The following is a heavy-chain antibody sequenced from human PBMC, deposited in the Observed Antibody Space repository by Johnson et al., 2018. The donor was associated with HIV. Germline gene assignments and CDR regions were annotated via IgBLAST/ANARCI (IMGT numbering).Heavy chain of an antibody. Sequence: QVQLVESAGGLVKPGGSLRLSCAGSGFTLRNAWMSWVRQAPGKGLEWVAVISYDGSNKYYADSVKGRFTISRDNAKNSLYLQMNSLRGEDTAVYYCASPYGDGGGVDIWGHGTMVTVSS. D-gene: IGHD4-17*01. CDR3: ASPYGDGGGVDI. J-gene: IGHJ3*02. CDR2: ISYDGSNK. CDR1: GFTLRNAW. V-gene: IGHV3-30*03.